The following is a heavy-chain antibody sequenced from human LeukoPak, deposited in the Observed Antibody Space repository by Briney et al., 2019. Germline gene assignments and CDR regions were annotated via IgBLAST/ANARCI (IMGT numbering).Heavy chain of an antibody. J-gene: IGHJ4*02. Sequence: GGSLRLSCAASGFTFSSYAMTWVRQAPGKGLEWVSVISGSGDNTYYANSVKGRFTISRDDSKDMLYLQLNSLRADDTAVHHCAKGTSGSAYSAAHFWGQGTLVTVSS. CDR2: ISGSGDNT. V-gene: IGHV3-23*01. D-gene: IGHD3-22*01. CDR3: AKGTSGSAYSAAHF. CDR1: GFTFSSYA.